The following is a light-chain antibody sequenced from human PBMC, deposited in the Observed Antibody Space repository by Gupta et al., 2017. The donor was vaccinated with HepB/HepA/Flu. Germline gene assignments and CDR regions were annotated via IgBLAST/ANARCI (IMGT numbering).Light chain of an antibody. Sequence: IVLTQSPGTLLLSPGAIATFPSGASQSIPANYLVWYQQKAGQAPRLLIYSGSTRATGVPDRFSGSGSGTDFTLTISRLEPEDFAVYYCQQTCSAPFTFGQGTKVE. V-gene: IGKV3-20*01. CDR1: QSIPANY. CDR3: QQTCSAPFT. CDR2: SGS. J-gene: IGKJ2*01.